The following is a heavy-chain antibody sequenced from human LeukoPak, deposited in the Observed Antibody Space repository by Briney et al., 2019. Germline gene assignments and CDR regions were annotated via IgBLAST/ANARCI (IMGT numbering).Heavy chain of an antibody. V-gene: IGHV4-34*01. J-gene: IGHJ1*01. CDR3: ARGQYYDSSGYHHAEYFQH. Sequence: PSETLSLTCAVYGGSFSGYYWSWIRQPPGKGLEWIGEINHSGSTNYNPSLKSRVTISVDTSKNQFSLKLSSVTAADTAVYYCARGQYYDSSGYHHAEYFQHWGQGTLVTVSS. CDR2: INHSGST. CDR1: GGSFSGYY. D-gene: IGHD3-22*01.